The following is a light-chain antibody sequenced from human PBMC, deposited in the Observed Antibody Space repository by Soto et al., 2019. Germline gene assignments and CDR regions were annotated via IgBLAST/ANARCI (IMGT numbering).Light chain of an antibody. J-gene: IGKJ5*01. V-gene: IGKV3D-20*02. Sequence: EIVLTQSPGTLSLSPGESATLSCRASQSVSNNYLAWYQQKPGQAPRLLIYDAFSRAPGIPARFSGGGSGTDFTLTISSLEPEDLGVYYCQQRHNWPITFGQGTRLEIK. CDR3: QQRHNWPIT. CDR1: QSVSNNY. CDR2: DAF.